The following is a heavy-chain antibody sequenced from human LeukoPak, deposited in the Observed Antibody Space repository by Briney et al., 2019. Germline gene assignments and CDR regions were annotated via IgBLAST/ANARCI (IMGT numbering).Heavy chain of an antibody. CDR3: AKAPRIQLWYFDY. J-gene: IGHJ4*02. CDR2: ISGSGGST. D-gene: IGHD5-18*01. V-gene: IGHV3-23*01. CDR1: GFIFSSYA. Sequence: PGGSLRLSCAASGFIFSSYAMSWVRQAPGKGLEWVSAISGSGGSTYYADSVKGRFTISRDNSKNTLYLQMNSLRAEDTAVYYCAKAPRIQLWYFDYWGQGTLVTVSS.